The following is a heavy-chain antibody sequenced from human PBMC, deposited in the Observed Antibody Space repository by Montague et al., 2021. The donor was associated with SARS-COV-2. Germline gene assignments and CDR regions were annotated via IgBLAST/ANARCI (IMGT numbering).Heavy chain of an antibody. CDR2: IYYSGST. V-gene: IGHV4-39*07. CDR1: GGSISSSSYY. D-gene: IGHD1-20*01. CDR3: ARDQGYNWNYYYYYGMDV. Sequence: SETLSLTCTVSGGSISSSSYYWGWIRQPPGKGLEWIGSIYYSGSTHYNPSLKSRVTISVDTSKNQFSLKLSSVTAADTAVYYCARDQGYNWNYYYYYGMDVWGQGTTVTVSS. J-gene: IGHJ6*02.